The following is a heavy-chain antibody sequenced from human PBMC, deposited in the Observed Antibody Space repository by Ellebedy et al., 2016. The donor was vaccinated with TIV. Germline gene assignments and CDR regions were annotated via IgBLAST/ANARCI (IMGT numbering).Heavy chain of an antibody. CDR2: IRSKTAGGTM. J-gene: IGHJ4*02. Sequence: GESLKISXAASGFNFRNAWMSWVRQAPGQGLEWVGRIRSKTAGGTMDYAAPVTGRFTISRDDSRNTLFLQMNSLKTEDTALYYCFTYGDYTSFDYWGQGTLVTVSS. CDR3: FTYGDYTSFDY. V-gene: IGHV3-15*01. D-gene: IGHD4-17*01. CDR1: GFNFRNAW.